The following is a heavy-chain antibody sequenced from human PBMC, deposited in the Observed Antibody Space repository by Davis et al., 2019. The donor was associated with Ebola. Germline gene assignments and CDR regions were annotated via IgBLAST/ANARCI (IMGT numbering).Heavy chain of an antibody. CDR1: GGSISSYY. Sequence: PSETLSLTCTVSGGSISSYYWSWIRQPPGKGLEWIGYIYYSGSTNYNPSLKSRVTISVDTSKNQFSLKLSAVTAADTAVYYCARTNTSRWLVPYCDYWGQGTLVTVSS. J-gene: IGHJ4*02. D-gene: IGHD6-19*01. CDR2: IYYSGST. CDR3: ARTNTSRWLVPYCDY. V-gene: IGHV4-59*01.